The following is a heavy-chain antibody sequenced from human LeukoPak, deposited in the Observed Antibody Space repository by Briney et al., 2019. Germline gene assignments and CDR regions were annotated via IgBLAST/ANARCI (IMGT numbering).Heavy chain of an antibody. CDR2: IYSDNT. V-gene: IGHV3-53*01. J-gene: IGHJ4*02. Sequence: GGSLRLSCTVSGFTVSSNSMSWVRQAPGKGLEWVSFIYSDNTHYSDSVKGRFTISRDNSKNTLYLQMNSLRAEDTAVYYCARRAGAYSHSYDYWGQGTLVTVSS. CDR3: ARRAGAYSHSYDY. CDR1: GFTVSSNS. D-gene: IGHD4/OR15-4a*01.